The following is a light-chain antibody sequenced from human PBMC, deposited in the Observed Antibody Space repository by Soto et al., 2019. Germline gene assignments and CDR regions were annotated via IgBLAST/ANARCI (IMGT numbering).Light chain of an antibody. CDR2: AAS. Sequence: AIQMTQSPSSLSASVGDRITITCRASQGISNDLGWYQQKPGKAPKLLIYAASSLQSGVPSRFSGGGSGTDFTLTIARLEPEDFAVYYCQEYDGAPITFGLGTRLEIK. V-gene: IGKV1-6*01. CDR3: QEYDGAPIT. CDR1: QGISND. J-gene: IGKJ5*01.